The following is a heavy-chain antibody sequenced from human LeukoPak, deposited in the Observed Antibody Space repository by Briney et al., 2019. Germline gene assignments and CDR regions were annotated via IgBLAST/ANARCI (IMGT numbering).Heavy chain of an antibody. D-gene: IGHD6-19*01. CDR1: GFTFSSYS. CDR3: ARFIGPEYSSGWYEHY. J-gene: IGHJ4*02. Sequence: GGFLRLSCAASGFTFSSYSMNWVRQAPGKGLEWVSSISSSSSYIYYADSVKGRFTISRDNAKNSLYLQMNSLRAEDTAVYYCARFIGPEYSSGWYEHYWGQGTLVTVSS. CDR2: ISSSSSYI. V-gene: IGHV3-21*01.